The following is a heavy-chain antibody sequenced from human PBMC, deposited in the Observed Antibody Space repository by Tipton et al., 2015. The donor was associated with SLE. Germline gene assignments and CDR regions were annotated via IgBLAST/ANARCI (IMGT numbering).Heavy chain of an antibody. CDR2: IYTSGDT. D-gene: IGHD5-24*01. CDR1: GGSLSSYY. Sequence: TLSLTCTVSGGSLSSYYWSWIRQHAGKGLEWIGRIYTSGDTNYNPSLKSRVTLSVDTSKNQFFLRLSSVSAADTAVYYCARAGGVEMATINYWGQGTLVTVSS. J-gene: IGHJ4*02. CDR3: ARAGGVEMATINY. V-gene: IGHV4-4*07.